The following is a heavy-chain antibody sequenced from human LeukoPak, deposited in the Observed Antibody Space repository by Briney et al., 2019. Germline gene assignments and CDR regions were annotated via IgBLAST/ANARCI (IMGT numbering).Heavy chain of an antibody. D-gene: IGHD6-13*01. J-gene: IGHJ4*02. CDR1: SGSFSGYY. CDR2: INHSGST. Sequence: SETLSLTCAVYSGSFSGYYWSWIRQPPGKGLEWIGEINHSGSTNYNPSLKSRVTISVDTSKNQFSLKLSSVTAADTSVYYCARHLVREDYFDYWGQGTLVTVSS. V-gene: IGHV4-34*01. CDR3: ARHLVREDYFDY.